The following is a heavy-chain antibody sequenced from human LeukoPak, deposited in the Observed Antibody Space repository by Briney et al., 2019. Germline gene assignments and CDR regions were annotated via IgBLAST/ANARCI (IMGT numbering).Heavy chain of an antibody. CDR2: ISSSSSYI. CDR3: ARDPFDFDDYYYMDV. CDR1: GFTFSSYS. Sequence: PGGSLRLSCAASGFTFSSYSMNWVRQAPGKGLEWVSSISSSSSYIYYADSVKGRFTISRDNAKNSLYLQMNSLRAEDTAVYYCARDPFDFDDYYYMDVWGKGTTVTISS. D-gene: IGHD3-3*01. J-gene: IGHJ6*03. V-gene: IGHV3-21*01.